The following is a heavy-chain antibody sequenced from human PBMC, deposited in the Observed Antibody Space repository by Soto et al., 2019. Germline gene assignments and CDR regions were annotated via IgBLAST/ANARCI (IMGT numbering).Heavy chain of an antibody. Sequence: PGESLKICCKGSGYTFPSYWIGWVRQMPGKGLEWMGIIYPGDSDARYSPSFQGQVTISVDMSISTAYLHLSSLKASDTAMYYCARQGPLLGYCESTRCHNDYWGQGTLVTVSS. V-gene: IGHV5-51*01. D-gene: IGHD2-2*02. J-gene: IGHJ4*02. CDR1: GYTFPSYW. CDR2: IYPGDSDA. CDR3: ARQGPLLGYCESTRCHNDY.